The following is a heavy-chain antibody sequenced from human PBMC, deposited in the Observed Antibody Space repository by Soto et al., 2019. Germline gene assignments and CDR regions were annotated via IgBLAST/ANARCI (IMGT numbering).Heavy chain of an antibody. CDR3: ARGPPYYYGSGSAFDY. CDR1: GGSFSGYY. CDR2: INHSGST. D-gene: IGHD3-10*01. J-gene: IGHJ4*02. V-gene: IGHV4-34*01. Sequence: PSETLSLTCAVYGGSFSGYYWIWIRQPPGKGLEWIGEINHSGSTNYNPSLKSRVTISVDTSKNQFSLKLSSVTAADTAVYYCARGPPYYYGSGSAFDYWGQGTLVTVSS.